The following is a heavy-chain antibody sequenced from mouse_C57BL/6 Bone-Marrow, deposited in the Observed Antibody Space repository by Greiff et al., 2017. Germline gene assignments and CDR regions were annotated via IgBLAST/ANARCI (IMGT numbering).Heavy chain of an antibody. Sequence: QVQLQQSGAELVKPGASVKMSCKASGYTFTSYWITWVKQRPGQGLEWIGDIYPGSGSTNYNEKFKSKATLTVDTSSNTAYMQLSSLTSEDSAVYYCARVYDGDPFDYWGQGTTLTVSS. V-gene: IGHV1-55*01. CDR2: IYPGSGST. CDR3: ARVYDGDPFDY. D-gene: IGHD2-3*01. J-gene: IGHJ2*01. CDR1: GYTFTSYW.